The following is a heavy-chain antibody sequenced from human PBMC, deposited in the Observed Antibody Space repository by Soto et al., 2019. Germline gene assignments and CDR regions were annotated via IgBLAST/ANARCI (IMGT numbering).Heavy chain of an antibody. Sequence: XSVKVCCNSSGHAFPSYYLHLVRQAPGQGPECMGWINPDSGSTHYAKKFEGRVSLTRDTSTATAYMELTRLTSDDTAIYYCARPYYEILTGYSKYFHTWGQGTLVTVSP. CDR1: GHAFPSYY. CDR2: INPDSGST. J-gene: IGHJ5*02. CDR3: ARPYYEILTGYSKYFHT. V-gene: IGHV1-2*02. D-gene: IGHD3-9*01.